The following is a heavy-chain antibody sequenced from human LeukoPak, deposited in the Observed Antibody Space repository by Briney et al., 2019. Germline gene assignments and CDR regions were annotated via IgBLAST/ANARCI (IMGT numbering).Heavy chain of an antibody. CDR2: IYSGGST. V-gene: IGHV3-53*05. CDR1: GFTVSSNY. Sequence: PGGSLRLSCAASGFTVSSNYMSWVRQAPGKGLEWVSVIYSGGSTYYADSVKGRFTISRDNSKSTLFLQMNSPSAEDTAVYYCARGIAATNYMDVWGKGTTVAVS. D-gene: IGHD6-13*01. CDR3: ARGIAATNYMDV. J-gene: IGHJ6*03.